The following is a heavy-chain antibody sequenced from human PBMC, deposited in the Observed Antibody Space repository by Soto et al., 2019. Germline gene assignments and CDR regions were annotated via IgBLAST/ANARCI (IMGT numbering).Heavy chain of an antibody. CDR3: AKDHQDSSGWYRSGAFDI. J-gene: IGHJ3*02. V-gene: IGHV3-30*18. Sequence: QVQLVESGVGVVQPGRSLRLSCAASGFTFSSYGMHWVRQAPGKGLERVAVIPDDGSNKYYADSVKGRFTISRDNSKNTLYRQMNSLRAEDTAVYYCAKDHQDSSGWYRSGAFDIWGQGTMVTVSS. CDR1: GFTFSSYG. CDR2: IPDDGSNK. D-gene: IGHD6-19*01.